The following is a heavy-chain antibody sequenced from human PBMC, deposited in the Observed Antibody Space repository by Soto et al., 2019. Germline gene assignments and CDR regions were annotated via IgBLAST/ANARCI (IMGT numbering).Heavy chain of an antibody. J-gene: IGHJ4*02. CDR1: GFTFDDYG. D-gene: IGHD6-19*01. V-gene: IGHV3-20*04. CDR2: INWNGGST. CDR3: ARLYSSGWYGPGRY. Sequence: EVQLVESGGGVVRPGGSLRLSCAASGFTFDDYGMSWVRQAPGKGLEWVSGINWNGGSTGYADSVKGRFTISSDNAKNPLYLQRTSRRAEDTALDYCARLYSSGWYGPGRYWGQGTLVTVSS.